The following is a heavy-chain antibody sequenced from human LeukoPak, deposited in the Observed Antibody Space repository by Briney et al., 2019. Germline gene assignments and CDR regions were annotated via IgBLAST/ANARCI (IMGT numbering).Heavy chain of an antibody. Sequence: GGSLRLSCAASGFIFSSHSMNWVRQAPGKGLEWVSYISGSGSRIYYADSVRGRFTISRDTAKNSLHLEMNSLRVEDTAVYYCARSVEGHFDYWGQGTVVTVSS. CDR3: ARSVEGHFDY. J-gene: IGHJ4*02. CDR1: GFIFSSHS. CDR2: ISGSGSRI. V-gene: IGHV3-48*01. D-gene: IGHD1-1*01.